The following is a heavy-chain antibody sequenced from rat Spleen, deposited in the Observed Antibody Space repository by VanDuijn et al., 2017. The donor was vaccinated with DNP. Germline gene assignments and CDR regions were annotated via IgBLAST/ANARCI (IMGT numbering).Heavy chain of an antibody. CDR1: GFTFSDYY. Sequence: EVQLVESGGGLVQPGRSLKLSCAASGFTFSDYYMAWVRQAPKKGLEWVAYISYDGGSTYYGDSVKGRLTISRDNAKSTLYLQMNSLRSEDTATYYCARLGGSPFDYWGQGVMVTVSS. J-gene: IGHJ2*01. CDR3: ARLGGSPFDY. D-gene: IGHD5-1*01. V-gene: IGHV5-22*01. CDR2: ISYDGGST.